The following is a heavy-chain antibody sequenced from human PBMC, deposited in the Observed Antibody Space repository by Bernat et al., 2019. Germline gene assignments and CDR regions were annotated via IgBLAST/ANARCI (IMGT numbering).Heavy chain of an antibody. Sequence: QVQLQQWGAGLLKPSETLSLTCAVYGGSFSGYYWSWIRQPPGKGLEWIGEINQSGSTNYHPSLKSRVTISVDTSKNQFSLKLSSVTAADTAVYYCARDSSMPMDVWGQGTTVTVSS. V-gene: IGHV4-34*01. CDR1: GGSFSGYY. CDR2: INQSGST. J-gene: IGHJ6*02. CDR3: ARDSSMPMDV. D-gene: IGHD2/OR15-2a*01.